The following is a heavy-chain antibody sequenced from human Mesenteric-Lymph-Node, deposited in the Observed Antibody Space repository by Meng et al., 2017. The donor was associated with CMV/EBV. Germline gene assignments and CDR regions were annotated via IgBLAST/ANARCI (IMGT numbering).Heavy chain of an antibody. D-gene: IGHD2-15*01. V-gene: IGHV4-31*03. CDR3: AGWNYGSFGQGAFEI. Sequence: SETLSLTCTVSGDSISSDGYYWSWIRQHPGKGLEFIGYIYYSGSTYYNPSLKSRVTISTDTSKNQFSLKLSSVTAADTAVYYCAGWNYGSFGQGAFEIWGQGTLVTVSS. J-gene: IGHJ3*02. CDR1: GDSISSDGYY. CDR2: IYYSGST.